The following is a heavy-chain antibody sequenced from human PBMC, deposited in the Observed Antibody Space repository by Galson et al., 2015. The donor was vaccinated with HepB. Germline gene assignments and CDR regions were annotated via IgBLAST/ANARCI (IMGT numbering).Heavy chain of an antibody. CDR1: GGTFSSYA. V-gene: IGHV1-69*13. CDR2: IIPIFGTA. Sequence: SVKVSCKASGGTFSSYAISWVRQAPGQGLGWMGGIIPIFGTANYAQKFQGRVTITADESTSTAYMELSSLRSEDTAVYYCARGTTGTLDLDYWGQGTLVTVSS. J-gene: IGHJ4*02. CDR3: ARGTTGTLDLDY. D-gene: IGHD1-1*01.